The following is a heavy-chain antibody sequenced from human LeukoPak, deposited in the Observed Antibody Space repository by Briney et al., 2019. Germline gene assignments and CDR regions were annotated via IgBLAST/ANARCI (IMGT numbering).Heavy chain of an antibody. CDR3: ARGSFPRANAFDI. V-gene: IGHV4-34*01. J-gene: IGHJ3*02. CDR2: INHSGST. Sequence: SETLSLTCTVSGGSISSYYWSWIRQPPGKGLEWIGEINHSGSTNYNPSLKSRVTISVDTSKNQFSLKLSSVTAADTAVYYCARGSFPRANAFDIWGQGTMVTVSS. CDR1: GGSISSYY.